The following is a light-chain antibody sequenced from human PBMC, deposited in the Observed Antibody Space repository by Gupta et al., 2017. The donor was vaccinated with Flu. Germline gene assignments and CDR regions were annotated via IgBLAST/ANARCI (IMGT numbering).Light chain of an antibody. J-gene: IGKJ3*01. CDR1: QDIGSC. CDR3: QQGNNFPFT. CDR2: AAT. V-gene: IGKV1-12*01. Sequence: DIQMTHPPSSVSASLGDRVPITCRASQDIGSCVGWYQHKPGNAPKLLIYAATHLESGVPSRFSGSGSGTDFTLTITGLQPEDVATYFCQQGNNFPFTFGPGTKVDV.